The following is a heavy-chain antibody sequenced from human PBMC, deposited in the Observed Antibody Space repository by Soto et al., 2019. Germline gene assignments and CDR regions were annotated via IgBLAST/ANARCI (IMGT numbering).Heavy chain of an antibody. V-gene: IGHV3-33*05. D-gene: IGHD3-3*01. CDR3: AKQMGITIFGVDSPYYYYGMDV. CDR1: GFTFRTYG. CDR2: ISYDGIQK. J-gene: IGHJ6*02. Sequence: QPGGSLRLSCAASGFTFRTYGMHWVRQAPGKGLEWVAAISYDGIQKYYADSVKGRFTISRDSAKSTVYLEMNSLRAEDTAVYYCAKQMGITIFGVDSPYYYYGMDVWGQGTTVTVP.